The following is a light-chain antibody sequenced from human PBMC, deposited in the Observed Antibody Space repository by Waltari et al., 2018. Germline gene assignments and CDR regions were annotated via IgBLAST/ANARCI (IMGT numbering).Light chain of an antibody. CDR3: SSQTLDGLVL. CDR1: GSAAGASAS. CDR2: DVT. J-gene: IGLJ2*01. Sequence: QSALTQPASVSGSPGQSITISCSGLGSAAGASASVSWHQHHPDKAPQVIIYDVTHRPSVVSDRFSASKSANTASLTISRLQPEDEADYYCSSQTLDGLVLFGGGTRLTVL. V-gene: IGLV2-14*03.